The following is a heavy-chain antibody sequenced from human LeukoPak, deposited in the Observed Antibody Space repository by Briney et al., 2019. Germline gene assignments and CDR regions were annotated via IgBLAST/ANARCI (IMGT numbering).Heavy chain of an antibody. Sequence: PGGSLRLSCAASGFTFSSYGMHWVRQAPGKGLEWVAVIWYGGSNRYYADSVKGRFTISRDNSKNTLYLQMNSLRAEDTAVYYCARGRAMDIWGQGTMVTVSS. V-gene: IGHV3-33*01. CDR2: IWYGGSNR. CDR3: ARGRAMDI. CDR1: GFTFSSYG. J-gene: IGHJ3*02.